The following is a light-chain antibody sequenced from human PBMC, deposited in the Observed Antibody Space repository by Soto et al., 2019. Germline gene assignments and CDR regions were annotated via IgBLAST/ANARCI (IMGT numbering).Light chain of an antibody. V-gene: IGKV1-33*01. Sequence: DIQMTQSPSSLSASVGDRVTITCQASQDISNYLNWYQQQPGKAPKLLISDASNLETGVPSRFSGSGSGTDFTFTISSLQAEDFATYYCLNYANLYLFTFGPGTKVDIK. CDR3: LNYANLYLFT. CDR2: DAS. CDR1: QDISNY. J-gene: IGKJ3*01.